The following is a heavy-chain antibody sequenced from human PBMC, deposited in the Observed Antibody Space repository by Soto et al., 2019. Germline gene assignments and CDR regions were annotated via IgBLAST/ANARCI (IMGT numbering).Heavy chain of an antibody. Sequence: QVQLVQSGAEVKKPGSSVKVSCKDSGGTFNTYSMFWVRQAPGQGLEWMGRIIPMLGVRNYAQRFQDRVTITADKSTATVHMELSSLRSEDTALYYSTIGSLSGEVFDIWGQGTMVTVSS. V-gene: IGHV1-69*02. J-gene: IGHJ3*02. D-gene: IGHD2-2*01. CDR2: IIPMLGVR. CDR3: TIGSLSGEVFDI. CDR1: GGTFNTYS.